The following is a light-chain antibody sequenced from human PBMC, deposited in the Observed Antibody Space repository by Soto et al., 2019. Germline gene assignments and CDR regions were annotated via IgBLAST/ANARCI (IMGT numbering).Light chain of an antibody. CDR3: QQRTTWPTT. V-gene: IGKV3-11*01. CDR1: QGVANC. J-gene: IGKJ1*01. CDR2: DAS. Sequence: EIVLTQSPATLSFSPGERATLSCRANQGVANCLAWYQQRPGQAPRLLIYDASYRATGIPPRFSGSGSGTDFTLTISSLVPEDFAVYYCQQRTTWPTTFGQGTRVEIK.